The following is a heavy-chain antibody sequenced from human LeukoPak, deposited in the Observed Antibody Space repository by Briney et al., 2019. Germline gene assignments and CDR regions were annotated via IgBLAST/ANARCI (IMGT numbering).Heavy chain of an antibody. V-gene: IGHV4-34*01. CDR3: ARGEVYYYDSSGSDHFDY. CDR2: INHSGST. CDR1: GGSFSGYY. D-gene: IGHD3-22*01. Sequence: SETLSLTCAVYGGSFSGYYWSWIRQPPGKGLEWIGEINHSGSTNYNPSLKSRVTISVDTSKNQFSLKLSSVTAADTAVYFCARGEVYYYDSSGSDHFDYWGQGTLVTVSS. J-gene: IGHJ4*02.